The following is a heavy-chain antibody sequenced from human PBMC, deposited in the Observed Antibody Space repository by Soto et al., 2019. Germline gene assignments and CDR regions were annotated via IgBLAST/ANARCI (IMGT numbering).Heavy chain of an antibody. J-gene: IGHJ3*02. CDR3: ARDCCSGNKSATFDI. D-gene: IGHD6-25*01. V-gene: IGHV4-31*11. CDR2: IYSAGST. CDR1: GFTVSSDAYY. Sequence: LCLTCAASGFTVSSDAYYWSWMRQGTWRGLEWIGNIYSAGSTSYNPSLKSRIVISMDTSNNQFSFTLTSVTAADTAVYYCARDCCSGNKSATFDIWGRGTLVTVSS.